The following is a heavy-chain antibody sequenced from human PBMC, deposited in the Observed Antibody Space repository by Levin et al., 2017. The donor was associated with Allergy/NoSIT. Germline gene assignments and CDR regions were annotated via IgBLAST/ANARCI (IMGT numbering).Heavy chain of an antibody. CDR1: GGSFSGYY. J-gene: IGHJ4*02. CDR2: INHSGST. D-gene: IGHD6-13*01. CDR3: ARVHYQGIAAAGFDY. Sequence: PSETLSLTCAVYGGSFSGYYWSWIRQPPGKGLEWIGEINHSGSTNYNPSPKSRVTISVDTSKNQFSLKLSSVTAADTAVYYCARVHYQGIAAAGFDYWGQGTLVTVSS. V-gene: IGHV4-34*01.